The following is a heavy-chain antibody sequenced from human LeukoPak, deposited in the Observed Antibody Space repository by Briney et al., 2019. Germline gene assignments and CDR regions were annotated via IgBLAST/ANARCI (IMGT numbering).Heavy chain of an antibody. CDR2: ISDSGGNT. CDR1: GFTFRNYA. CDR3: AKVAEVGATGYYYYMDV. Sequence: GGSLRLSCAASGFTFRNYAMSWVRQAPGKGLEWVSTISDSGGNTYYADSVRGRFTISRDNSKNTLSLQMNSLRAEDTAVYYCAKVAEVGATGYYYYMDVWGKGTTVIISS. J-gene: IGHJ6*03. D-gene: IGHD1-26*01. V-gene: IGHV3-23*01.